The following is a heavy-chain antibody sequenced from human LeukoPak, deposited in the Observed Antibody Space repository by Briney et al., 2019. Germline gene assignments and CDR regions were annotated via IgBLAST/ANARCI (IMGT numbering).Heavy chain of an antibody. CDR2: INPSFNPGVDVT. J-gene: IGHJ4*02. D-gene: IGHD1-26*01. V-gene: IGHV1-46*01. Sequence: ASVKVSCKASGYTFSSYHIHWVRQAPGQGLEWMGKINPSFNPGVDVTSYAQKFQGRVTMTRDISTNTVYMELSSLTSEDTAVYYCARAWESIAGYYFDYWGQGTLVTVSS. CDR3: ARAWESIAGYYFDY. CDR1: GYTFSSYH.